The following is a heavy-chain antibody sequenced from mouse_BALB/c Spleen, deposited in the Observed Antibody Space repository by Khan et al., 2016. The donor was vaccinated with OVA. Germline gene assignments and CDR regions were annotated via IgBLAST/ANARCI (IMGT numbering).Heavy chain of an antibody. Sequence: EVELVESGGDLVKPGGSLKLSCAASGFTFSSYSMSWVRQTPDKRLEWVGSISSGGDYTYYPDSVKGRFTISRDNATNTLYLQMSDLKSEDTAMYYCAGHLSGSFDYWGQGTLVTVSA. J-gene: IGHJ3*01. CDR3: AGHLSGSFDY. V-gene: IGHV5-6*01. CDR2: ISSGGDYT. CDR1: GFTFSSYS. D-gene: IGHD1-3*01.